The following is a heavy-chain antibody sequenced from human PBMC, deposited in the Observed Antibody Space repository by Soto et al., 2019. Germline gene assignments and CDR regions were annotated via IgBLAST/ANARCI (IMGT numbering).Heavy chain of an antibody. D-gene: IGHD7-27*01. CDR1: GGSISSNNYY. J-gene: IGHJ4*02. V-gene: IGHV4-39*01. CDR3: ASXXRPTNWGGGYFDY. CDR2: MSYSRST. Sequence: QLXLQESGPGLVKPSETLSLTCFVSGGSISSNNYYWGWIRQPPGKGLEWIGSMSYSRSTYYNPSXKGXXXXXXXXXXXXXXXXXXXXXXXXXXXXXCASXXRPTNWGGGYFDYWGQGPLVTVXX.